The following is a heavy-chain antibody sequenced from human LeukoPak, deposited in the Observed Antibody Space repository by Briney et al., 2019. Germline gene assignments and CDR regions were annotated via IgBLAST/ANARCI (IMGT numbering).Heavy chain of an antibody. V-gene: IGHV4-39*01. Sequence: SETLSLTCTVSGGSISNSSYYWGWIRQPPGKGLEWIGSIYYSGSTYYNPSLKSRVTISVDTSKNQFSLKLSSVTAADTAVYYCGPDAFDIWGQGTMVTVSS. CDR1: GGSISNSSYY. CDR3: GPDAFDI. J-gene: IGHJ3*02. CDR2: IYYSGST.